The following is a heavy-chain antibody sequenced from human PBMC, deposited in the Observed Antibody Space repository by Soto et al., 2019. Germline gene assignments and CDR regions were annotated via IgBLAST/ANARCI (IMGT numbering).Heavy chain of an antibody. J-gene: IGHJ6*02. CDR1: GFTFSSFA. Sequence: GGSLRLSCAASGFTFSSFAMSWVRQAPGKGLEWVSGISGSGGATYYADYVKGRFTFSRDNSKNTMYLQMNSLRDEDTAVYYCARRRGTGISGGTYYGLDVWGQGTTVTVSS. D-gene: IGHD1-20*01. CDR2: ISGSGGAT. CDR3: ARRRGTGISGGTYYGLDV. V-gene: IGHV3-23*01.